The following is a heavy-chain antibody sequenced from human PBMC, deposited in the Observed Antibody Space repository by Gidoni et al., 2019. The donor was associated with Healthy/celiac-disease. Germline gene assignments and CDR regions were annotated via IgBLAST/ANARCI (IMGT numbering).Heavy chain of an antibody. Sequence: EVQLVQSGAEVKKLGESLRISCKGSGYSFTSYWISRVRQMPGKGLEWMGRIDPSDSYTNYSPSFQGHVTISADKSISTAYLQWSSLKASDTAMYYCARHKEMATITDYWGQGTLVTVSS. CDR1: GYSFTSYW. V-gene: IGHV5-10-1*03. CDR3: ARHKEMATITDY. D-gene: IGHD5-12*01. CDR2: IDPSDSYT. J-gene: IGHJ4*02.